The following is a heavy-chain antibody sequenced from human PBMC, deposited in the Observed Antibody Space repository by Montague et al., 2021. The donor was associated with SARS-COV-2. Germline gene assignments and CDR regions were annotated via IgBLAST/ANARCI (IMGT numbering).Heavy chain of an antibody. CDR2: INHGGST. V-gene: IGHV4-34*01. J-gene: IGHJ6*03. D-gene: IGHD3-10*01. Sequence: SETRSLTCAVHGTSFSGYYWNWIRQPPGKGLEWIGEINHGGSTEYSPSLKSRLTISADTSKNQFSLKLTSVAAADTAVYYCARLRDGVVPSPILGVGPYYSYYYMDVWGRGTTVTVSS. CDR1: GTSFSGYY. CDR3: ARLRDGVVPSPILGVGPYYSYYYMDV.